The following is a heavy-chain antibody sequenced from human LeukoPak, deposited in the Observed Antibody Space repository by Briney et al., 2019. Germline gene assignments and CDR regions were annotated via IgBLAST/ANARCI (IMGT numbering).Heavy chain of an antibody. V-gene: IGHV3-43*01. Sequence: GASLRLSCVACGFAFNEYIMQWLHPAPEGGVGWVSLIPWDGAATYYPDSVRSGFTTSRDNSKNSLYLQMNNLTTEDTALYYCGKDLAGSYLLDYWGQGTLVTVSS. CDR1: GFAFNEYI. J-gene: IGHJ4*02. CDR3: GKDLAGSYLLDY. CDR2: IPWDGAAT. D-gene: IGHD3-10*01.